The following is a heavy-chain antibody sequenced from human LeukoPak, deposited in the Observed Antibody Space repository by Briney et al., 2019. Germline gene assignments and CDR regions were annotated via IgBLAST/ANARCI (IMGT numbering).Heavy chain of an antibody. V-gene: IGHV4-59*01. CDR3: AREPGGYDSYFDY. J-gene: IGHJ4*02. Sequence: PSETLSLTCTVSGGSISTYFWSWIRQSPGKGLEWIAYIYYSGSTNYNPSLKSRVTISVDTSKNQFSLKLSSVTAADTAVYYCAREPGGYDSYFDYWGQGTLVTVSS. D-gene: IGHD5-12*01. CDR1: GGSISTYF. CDR2: IYYSGST.